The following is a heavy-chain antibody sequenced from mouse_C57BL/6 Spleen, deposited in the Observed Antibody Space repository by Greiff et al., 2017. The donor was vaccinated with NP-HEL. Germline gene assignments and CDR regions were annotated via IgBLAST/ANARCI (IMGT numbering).Heavy chain of an antibody. Sequence: VQLQQSGAELVKPGASVKISCKASSYAFSSYWMNWVKQRPGKGLEWIGQIYPGDGDTNYNGKFKGKATLTADKSSSTAYMQLSSLTSEDSAVYFCARASIYYYGSGYFDYWGQGTTLTVSS. V-gene: IGHV1-80*01. D-gene: IGHD1-1*01. CDR1: SYAFSSYW. J-gene: IGHJ2*01. CDR3: ARASIYYYGSGYFDY. CDR2: IYPGDGDT.